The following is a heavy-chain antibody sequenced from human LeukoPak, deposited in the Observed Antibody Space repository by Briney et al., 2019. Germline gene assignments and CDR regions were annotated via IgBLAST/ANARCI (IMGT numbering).Heavy chain of an antibody. Sequence: SVKVSCKASGGTFNSYPIKRVRQAPGQGPEWIGRRFPIFGTANYAQKFQGRVTVTTHESTNTAYMELSSLRPEERAMYYSARDGVYRYTSSDVVAHSFDIWGQGTMVTVSS. CDR3: ARDGVYRYTSSDVVAHSFDI. CDR1: GGTFNSYP. V-gene: IGHV1-69*05. J-gene: IGHJ3*02. CDR2: RFPIFGTA. D-gene: IGHD3-16*02.